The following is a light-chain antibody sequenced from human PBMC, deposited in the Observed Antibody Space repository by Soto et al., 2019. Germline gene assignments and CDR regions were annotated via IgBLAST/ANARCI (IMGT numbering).Light chain of an antibody. J-gene: IGKJ2*01. CDR2: GAS. CDR1: QGINKF. Sequence: IPLTQSPSSLSASVGDRVTITCRASQGINKFLAWYQQRPGKAPQLLVYGASTLQSGVPSRFSGSGSGTDFTRTISSLQPEDFATYYCQQLTNFRFTFGQGTKLDIK. CDR3: QQLTNFRFT. V-gene: IGKV1-9*01.